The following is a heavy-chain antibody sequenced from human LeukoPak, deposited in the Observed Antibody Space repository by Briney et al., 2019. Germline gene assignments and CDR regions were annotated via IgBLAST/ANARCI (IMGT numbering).Heavy chain of an antibody. J-gene: IGHJ4*02. Sequence: GGSLRLSCGASGFTFSSYWMHWVRQAPGRGLVWISRINSDGSSRSYADSVKGRFTISRDNAKNTLDLQMNSLRAEDTAVYYCARDHYGSSFGYWGQGTPVTVSS. CDR2: INSDGSSR. CDR3: ARDHYGSSFGY. D-gene: IGHD3-10*01. CDR1: GFTFSSYW. V-gene: IGHV3-74*01.